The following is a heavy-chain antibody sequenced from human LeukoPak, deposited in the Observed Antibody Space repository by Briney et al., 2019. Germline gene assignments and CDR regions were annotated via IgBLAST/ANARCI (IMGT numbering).Heavy chain of an antibody. Sequence: GGSLRLSCAASGFTFSSYAMHWVRQAPGKGLEWVAVISYDGSNKYYADSVKGRFTISRDNSKNTLYLQMNSLRAEDTAVYYCARAPFRGGSWYAELDYWGQGTLATVSS. V-gene: IGHV3-30*01. D-gene: IGHD6-13*01. CDR1: GFTFSSYA. CDR2: ISYDGSNK. CDR3: ARAPFRGGSWYAELDY. J-gene: IGHJ4*02.